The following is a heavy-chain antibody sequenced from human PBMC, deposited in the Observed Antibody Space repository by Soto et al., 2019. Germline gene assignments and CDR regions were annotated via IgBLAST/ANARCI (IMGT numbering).Heavy chain of an antibody. D-gene: IGHD3-3*01. CDR1: GFTFSSYA. CDR2: ISYDGSNK. Sequence: GESLKISCAASGFTFSSYAMHWVRQAPGEGLEWVAVISYDGSNKYYADSVKGRFTISRDNSKNTLYLQMNSLRAEDTAVYYCASDKVVNIYYYYYGMDVWGQGTTVTVSS. J-gene: IGHJ6*02. V-gene: IGHV3-30-3*01. CDR3: ASDKVVNIYYYYYGMDV.